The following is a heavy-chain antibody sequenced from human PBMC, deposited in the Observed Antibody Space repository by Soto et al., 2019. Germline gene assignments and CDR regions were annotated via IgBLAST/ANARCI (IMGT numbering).Heavy chain of an antibody. CDR1: GYPVTAYY. J-gene: IGHJ3*02. V-gene: IGHV1-2*02. CDR3: ARGGGVGVAGSAAFDM. Sequence: QLHLVQSGAVVKKPGASVTVSCSASGYPVTAYYMHWVRQAPGRGLEWMGGINPATGAAKYTQTFAGRVTRTRATSKRTVLMELSGLKSEDTAVFSGARGGGVGVAGSAAFDMWGQGTLVTVSS. CDR2: INPATGAA. D-gene: IGHD3-3*01.